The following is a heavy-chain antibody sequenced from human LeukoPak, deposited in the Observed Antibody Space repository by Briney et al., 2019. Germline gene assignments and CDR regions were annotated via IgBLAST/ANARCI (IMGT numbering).Heavy chain of an antibody. Sequence: ASVKVSCEASGYTFPGHYIHWVRQAPGQGLEWMGRINPSSGGTNYAQKFQGRVTMTRDTSISTAYMELSSLKSDDTAVYFCARDLRRYSYGDFDYWGQGTLVTVSS. D-gene: IGHD5-18*01. J-gene: IGHJ4*02. CDR2: INPSSGGT. CDR3: ARDLRRYSYGDFDY. CDR1: GYTFPGHY. V-gene: IGHV1-2*06.